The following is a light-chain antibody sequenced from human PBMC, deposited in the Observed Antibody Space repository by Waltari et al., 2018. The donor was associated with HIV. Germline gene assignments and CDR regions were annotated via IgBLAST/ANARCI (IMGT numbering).Light chain of an antibody. CDR1: QSVSSSY. CDR2: GAS. CDR3: QQYGSPKT. J-gene: IGKJ1*01. Sequence: EIVLTQSPGTLSLSPGERATLPCRASQSVSSSYLAWYQQKPGQAPRLLIYGASSRATGIPDRFSGSGSGTDFTLTISRLEPEDFAVYYCQQYGSPKTFGQGTKVEIK. V-gene: IGKV3-20*01.